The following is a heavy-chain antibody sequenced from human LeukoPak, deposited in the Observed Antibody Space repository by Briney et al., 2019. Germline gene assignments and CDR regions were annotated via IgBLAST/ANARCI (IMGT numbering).Heavy chain of an antibody. CDR2: IYYSGST. Sequence: SETLSLTCTVSGGSISSSSYYWGWIRQPPGKGLEWIGSIYYSGSTYYNPSLKSRVTISVDTSKNQFSLKLSSVTAADTAVYYCARVHGTYDSSGYTDAFDIWGQGTMVTVSS. CDR1: GGSISSSSYY. V-gene: IGHV4-39*07. D-gene: IGHD3-22*01. J-gene: IGHJ3*02. CDR3: ARVHGTYDSSGYTDAFDI.